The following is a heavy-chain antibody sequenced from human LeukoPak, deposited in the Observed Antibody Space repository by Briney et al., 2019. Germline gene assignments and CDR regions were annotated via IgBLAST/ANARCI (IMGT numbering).Heavy chain of an antibody. CDR2: LSGSGYNT. CDR3: AKDPYGTRYFDY. CDR1: GFTFSSHA. J-gene: IGHJ4*02. Sequence: GGSLRLSCAASGFTFSSHALSWVRQAPGKGLEWVSSLSGSGYNTYYADSVKGRFTIPRDNSKNTVYLQMNSLRAEDTAVYYCAKDPYGTRYFDYWGQGTQVTVSS. V-gene: IGHV3-23*01. D-gene: IGHD2-2*01.